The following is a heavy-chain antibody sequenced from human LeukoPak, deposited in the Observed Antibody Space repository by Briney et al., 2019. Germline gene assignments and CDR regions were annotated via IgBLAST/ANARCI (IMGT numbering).Heavy chain of an antibody. CDR2: ISGSGGST. D-gene: IGHD6-19*01. CDR3: ANSGWAVAGYFDY. J-gene: IGHJ4*02. Sequence: GGSLRLSCAASGFTFSSYAMSWVRQAPGKGLEWVSAISGSGGSTYYADSVKGRFTISRDNSKKTLYLQMKSLRAEDTAVYYCANSGWAVAGYFDYWGQGTLVTVSS. V-gene: IGHV3-23*01. CDR1: GFTFSSYA.